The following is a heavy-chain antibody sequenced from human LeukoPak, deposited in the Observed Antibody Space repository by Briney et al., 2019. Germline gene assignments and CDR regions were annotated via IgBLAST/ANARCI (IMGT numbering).Heavy chain of an antibody. V-gene: IGHV1-24*01. CDR1: VYTLTELS. Sequence: GASVKVSCKVSVYTLTELSMHWVRQAPGKGLEWMGGFDPEDGETIYAQKFQGRVTMTEDTSTDTAYMELSSLRSEDTAVYYCATVGMVRGYDFDYWGQGTLVTVSS. J-gene: IGHJ4*02. D-gene: IGHD3-10*01. CDR3: ATVGMVRGYDFDY. CDR2: FDPEDGET.